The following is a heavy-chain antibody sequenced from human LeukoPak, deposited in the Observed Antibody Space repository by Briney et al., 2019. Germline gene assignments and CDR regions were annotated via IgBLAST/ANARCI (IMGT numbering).Heavy chain of an antibody. CDR3: AKGREYQLRDAFDI. CDR1: GFSFDDYA. V-gene: IGHV3-9*01. CDR2: VSWNSGSI. J-gene: IGHJ3*02. Sequence: GGSLTLSCEASGFSFDDYAMHWVRQAPGTGLEWVSGVSWNSGSIGYADSVKGRFTISRDNAKNSLKLQMNSLRAEDSALYYCAKGREYQLRDAFDIWGQGTTVIVSS. D-gene: IGHD2-2*01.